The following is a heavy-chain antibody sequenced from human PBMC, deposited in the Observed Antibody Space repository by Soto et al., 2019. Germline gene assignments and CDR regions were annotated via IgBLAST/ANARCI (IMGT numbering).Heavy chain of an antibody. V-gene: IGHV3-74*03. Sequence: WGSLRLSCSASAFTFSSYWMHWVRQAPGGELEWVSRINSDESNTMYADSVKGRFTISRDNAKNTLYLQMDSLRADDTAVYYCTKGGTSTSYWGLFDYWGQGTLVTVSS. CDR2: INSDESNT. D-gene: IGHD7-27*01. J-gene: IGHJ4*02. CDR1: AFTFSSYW. CDR3: TKGGTSTSYWGLFDY.